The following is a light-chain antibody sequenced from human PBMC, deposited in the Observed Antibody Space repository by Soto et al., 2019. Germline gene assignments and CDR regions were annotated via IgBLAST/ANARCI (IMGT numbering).Light chain of an antibody. Sequence: QSALTQPASLSGSPGQSIAISCTGTSSDVGRNNHVSWYQQHPGKAPKLMIYEVTQRPSGVSDRFSGSKSGNTASLTISGLQAEDEADYYCCSYAGSGTFYVFGTGTKVNVL. CDR2: EVT. CDR1: SSDVGRNNH. V-gene: IGLV2-23*02. CDR3: CSYAGSGTFYV. J-gene: IGLJ1*01.